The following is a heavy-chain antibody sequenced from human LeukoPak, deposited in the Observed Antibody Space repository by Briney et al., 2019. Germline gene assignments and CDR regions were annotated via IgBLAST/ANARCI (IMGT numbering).Heavy chain of an antibody. CDR3: TTAQYYYGSGSPIEYFQH. D-gene: IGHD3-10*01. J-gene: IGHJ1*01. CDR1: GFRINNHW. Sequence: GSLRLSCAVSGFRINNHWMTWVRQAPGKGLEWVGRIKSKNDGGTTDYAAAVKGRFTISRDDSKNTVDLQMNSLKPENTAVYYCTTAQYYYGSGSPIEYFQHWGQGTLVTVSS. V-gene: IGHV3-15*01. CDR2: IKSKNDGGTT.